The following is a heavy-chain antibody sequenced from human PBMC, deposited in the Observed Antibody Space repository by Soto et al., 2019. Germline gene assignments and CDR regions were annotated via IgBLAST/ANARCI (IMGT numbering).Heavy chain of an antibody. D-gene: IGHD6-13*01. CDR2: INPNSGGT. V-gene: IGHV1-2*04. Sequence: ASVTVACKASGYTFTGYYVHWVRQAPGQGLEWMGWINPNSGGTNYAQKFQGWVTMTRDTSISTAYMELSRLRSDDTAVYYCARDPGIAAAGIFDYSGQGTLVTVSS. J-gene: IGHJ4*02. CDR3: ARDPGIAAAGIFDY. CDR1: GYTFTGYY.